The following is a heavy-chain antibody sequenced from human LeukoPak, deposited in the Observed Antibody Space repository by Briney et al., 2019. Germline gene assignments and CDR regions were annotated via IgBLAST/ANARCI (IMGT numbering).Heavy chain of an antibody. CDR3: ARDDMVRGIKYYYYGMDV. V-gene: IGHV4-38-2*02. Sequence: SETLSLTCAVSGYSISSGYYWGWIRQPPGKGLEWIGNIYHSGSTCYNPSLKSRVTISVDTSKNQFSLKLSSVTAADTAVYYCARDDMVRGIKYYYYGMDVWGKGTTVTVSS. J-gene: IGHJ6*04. CDR1: GYSISSGYY. CDR2: IYHSGST. D-gene: IGHD3-10*01.